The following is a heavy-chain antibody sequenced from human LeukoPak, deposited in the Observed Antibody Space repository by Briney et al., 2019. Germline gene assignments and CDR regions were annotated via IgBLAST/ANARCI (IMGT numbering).Heavy chain of an antibody. CDR1: GGSTSGYY. V-gene: IGHV4-59*12. D-gene: IGHD2/OR15-2a*01. CDR3: ARVTFTTFVYWFDP. CDR2: IYYSGST. Sequence: SETLSLTCTVSGGSTSGYYWSWIRQPPGKGLEWIGYIYYSGSTNYNPSLKSRVTISVDTSKNQFSLHLSSVAPDDTGIYYCARVTFTTFVYWFDPWGQGTLVTVSS. J-gene: IGHJ5*02.